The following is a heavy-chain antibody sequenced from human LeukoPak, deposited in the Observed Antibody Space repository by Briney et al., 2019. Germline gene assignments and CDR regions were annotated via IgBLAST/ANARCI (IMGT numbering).Heavy chain of an antibody. CDR3: AREERYCSSTSCSHFDY. V-gene: IGHV1-2*02. CDR2: INPNSGGT. Sequence: ASVKVSCKASGYTFTGYYMHWVRQAPGQGLEWMGWINPNSGGTNYARKFQGRVTMTRDTSISTAYMELSRLRSDDTAVYYCAREERYCSSTSCSHFDYWGQGTLVTVSS. CDR1: GYTFTGYY. D-gene: IGHD2-2*01. J-gene: IGHJ4*02.